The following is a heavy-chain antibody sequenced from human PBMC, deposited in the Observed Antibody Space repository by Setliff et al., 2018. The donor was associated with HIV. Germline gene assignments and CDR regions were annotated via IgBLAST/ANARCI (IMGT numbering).Heavy chain of an antibody. J-gene: IGHJ3*02. D-gene: IGHD4-17*01. V-gene: IGHV4-39*01. CDR3: ARAFPMTTVVTQSGYGAFDI. Sequence: SETLSLTCSVSGASVTSSSYYWGWIRQPPGKGLEWIGSIYYGGNTYSNPSLRSRLSISLDTSKNQFSLELYSVTAADTAVYYCARAFPMTTVVTQSGYGAFDIWGQGTMVTVSS. CDR2: IYYGGNT. CDR1: GASVTSSSYY.